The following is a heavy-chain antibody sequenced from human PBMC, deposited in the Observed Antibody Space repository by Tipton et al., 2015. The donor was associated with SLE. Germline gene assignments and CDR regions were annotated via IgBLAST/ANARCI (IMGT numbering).Heavy chain of an antibody. D-gene: IGHD7-27*01. J-gene: IGHJ4*02. CDR3: ARDPNGGYGSFDY. CDR1: GGSISSDSHF. Sequence: TLSLTCTVSGGSISSDSHFWGWTRQPPGKGLEWLGSIHDSGSSYYNPSLKSRVTISVDTSKNQFSLKLSSVTAADTAVYYCARDPNGGYGSFDYWGLGALVTVSS. V-gene: IGHV4-39*07. CDR2: IHDSGSS.